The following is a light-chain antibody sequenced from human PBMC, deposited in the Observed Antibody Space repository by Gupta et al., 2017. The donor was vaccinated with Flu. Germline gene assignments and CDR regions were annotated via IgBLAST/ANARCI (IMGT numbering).Light chain of an antibody. V-gene: IGLV8-61*01. J-gene: IGLJ3*02. CDR2: STT. Sequence: QTVVTQEPSLSVSPGGTVTLTCGLSSGSVSSNSYSSWFQQTPGQTPRTLIYSTTTRSSGVPDRFSGSILGNKAALTITGAQADDEPDYYCILFLGSGIWVFGGGTKLTVL. CDR3: ILFLGSGIWV. CDR1: SGSVSSNSY.